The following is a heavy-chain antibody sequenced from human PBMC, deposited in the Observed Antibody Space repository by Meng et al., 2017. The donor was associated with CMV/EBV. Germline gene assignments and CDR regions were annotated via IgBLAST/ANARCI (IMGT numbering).Heavy chain of an antibody. Sequence: GESLKISCAASGFTFSSYAMSWVRQAPGKGLEWVSSISDGGIIFYASSVKGRFTISRDNSKRTLYLQMNSLRANDTARYYCARGWNYVDQRVFDYWGQGTRVTVSS. V-gene: IGHV3-23*01. CDR2: ISDGGII. CDR1: GFTFSSYA. D-gene: IGHD1-7*01. CDR3: ARGWNYVDQRVFDY. J-gene: IGHJ4*02.